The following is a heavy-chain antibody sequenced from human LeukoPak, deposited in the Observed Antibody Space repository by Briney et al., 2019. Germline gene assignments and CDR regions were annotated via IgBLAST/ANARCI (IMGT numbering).Heavy chain of an antibody. D-gene: IGHD3-3*01. CDR1: GDSIRSGSNY. Sequence: SETLSLTCTVSGDSIRSGSNYWSWIRQSPGKGLEWIGHIYYSGSSNQNPSLNSRVSLSVDTLKNQFSLRLTSVTAADTAVYSCARVHYYRFWSEIGWLDSWGQGTLVTVSS. CDR2: IYYSGSS. CDR3: ARVHYYRFWSEIGWLDS. J-gene: IGHJ5*01. V-gene: IGHV4-30-4*08.